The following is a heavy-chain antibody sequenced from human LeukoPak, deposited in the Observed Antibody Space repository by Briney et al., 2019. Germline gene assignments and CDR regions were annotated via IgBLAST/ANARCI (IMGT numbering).Heavy chain of an antibody. CDR1: GFTFSSYA. CDR3: AKDLGYGYSYGYSDYYYYGMDV. CDR2: ISGSGGST. Sequence: GGSLRLSCAASGFTFSSYAMSWVRQAPGKGLEWVSAISGSGGSTYYADSVKGRFTISRDNSKNTLYLQMNSLRAEDTAVYYCAKDLGYGYSYGYSDYYYYGMDVWGQGTTVTVSS. V-gene: IGHV3-23*01. J-gene: IGHJ6*02. D-gene: IGHD5-18*01.